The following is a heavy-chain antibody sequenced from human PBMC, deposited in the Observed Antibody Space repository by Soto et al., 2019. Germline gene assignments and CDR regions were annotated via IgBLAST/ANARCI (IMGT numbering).Heavy chain of an antibody. V-gene: IGHV4-39*01. J-gene: IGHJ4*02. Sequence: QLQLQESGPGLVKPSETLSLTCTVSGGSISGSPSYWGWIRQPPGKGLEWIGSGYYIGNTYYSPSLKTRVTISVDTSKKQFSLKMTSVTDAYTALYYCAGQIYSSSGYYFDYWGQGPQVTVSS. CDR3: AGQIYSSSGYYFDY. D-gene: IGHD6-6*01. CDR1: GGSISGSPSY. CDR2: GYYIGNT.